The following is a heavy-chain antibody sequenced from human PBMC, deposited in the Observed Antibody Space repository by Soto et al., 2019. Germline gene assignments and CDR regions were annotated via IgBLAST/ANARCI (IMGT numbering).Heavy chain of an antibody. CDR3: ARAGGTTVTGLWHFDS. CDR1: GFTFNTYS. Sequence: QVQLEASGGGVVQPGRSLRLSCEASGFTFNTYSMHWVRQPPGKGLEWLAAIWYDGTQKYYADSVKGRFIISRDNSKTTLYLETNSLRADDTAVYYCARAGGTTVTGLWHFDSWGQGTLVTVSS. V-gene: IGHV3-33*01. CDR2: IWYDGTQK. D-gene: IGHD4-17*01. J-gene: IGHJ4*02.